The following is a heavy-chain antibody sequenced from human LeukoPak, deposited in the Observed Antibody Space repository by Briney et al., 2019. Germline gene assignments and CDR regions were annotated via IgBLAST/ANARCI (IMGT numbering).Heavy chain of an antibody. J-gene: IGHJ4*02. CDR2: IKPDGSEK. CDR1: AITFSNSW. V-gene: IGHV3-7*01. CDR3: ARVRIVAGTDY. Sequence: GGSLRLSCAASAITFSNSWINWVRQAPGEGLEWVATIKPDGSEKWYVNSVKGRFTISRDNAKNSLYLQMDSLRVDDTAVYYCARVRIVAGTDYWGQGTLVTVSS. D-gene: IGHD6-19*01.